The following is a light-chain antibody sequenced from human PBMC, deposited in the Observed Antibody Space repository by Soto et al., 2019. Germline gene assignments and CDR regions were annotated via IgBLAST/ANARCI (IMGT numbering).Light chain of an antibody. CDR1: QGISSY. Sequence: IQWTQSPSSLSASVGDTVTITCRASQGISSYLAWYQQKQGKAPKLLIYAASTLPSGVPSRFSGSGSGTDGTLTISSLKKEDCATYYCQQLNSYTPTFGQGTRLEIK. V-gene: IGKV1-9*01. J-gene: IGKJ5*01. CDR2: AAS. CDR3: QQLNSYTPT.